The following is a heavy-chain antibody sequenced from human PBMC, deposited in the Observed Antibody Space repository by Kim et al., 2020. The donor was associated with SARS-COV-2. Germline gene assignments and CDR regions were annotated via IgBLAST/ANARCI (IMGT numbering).Heavy chain of an antibody. Sequence: ASVKVSCKASGYTFTSYYMHWVRQAPGQGLEWMGIINPSGGSTSYAQKFQGRVTMTRDTSTSTVYMELSSLRSEDTAVYYCARGDGSNRGTEYYYDSSGYYYWGQGTLVTVSS. V-gene: IGHV1-46*01. CDR3: ARGDGSNRGTEYYYDSSGYYY. CDR1: GYTFTSYY. J-gene: IGHJ4*02. CDR2: INPSGGST. D-gene: IGHD3-22*01.